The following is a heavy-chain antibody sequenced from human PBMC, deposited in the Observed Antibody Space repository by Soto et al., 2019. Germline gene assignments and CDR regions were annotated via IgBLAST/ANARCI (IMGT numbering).Heavy chain of an antibody. J-gene: IGHJ4*02. CDR2: ISGSGDII. V-gene: IGHV3-23*01. CDR1: GFTFSNYA. D-gene: IGHD1-26*01. CDR3: AKDREIVGANFDY. Sequence: PGGSLRLSCAASGFTFSNYAMSWVRQGPGKGLEWVSSISGSGDIIYYTDSVKGRFTISRDNSKNTMYLQMNSLRAEDTAVYYCAKDREIVGANFDYWGQGTLVTVSS.